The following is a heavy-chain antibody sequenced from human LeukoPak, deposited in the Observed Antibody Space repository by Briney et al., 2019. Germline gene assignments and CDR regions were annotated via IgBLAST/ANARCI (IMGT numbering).Heavy chain of an antibody. CDR1: GFTFSTFA. J-gene: IGHJ1*01. CDR2: ISGSAGST. Sequence: GGSLRLSCAASGFTFSTFAVSWVRQAPGKGLEWVSAISGSAGSTYYADSVKGRFTISRDNSKNTLYLQMNSLRAEDTAVYYCAKARGSSGWYEDFQHWGQGTLVTVSS. D-gene: IGHD6-19*01. V-gene: IGHV3-23*01. CDR3: AKARGSSGWYEDFQH.